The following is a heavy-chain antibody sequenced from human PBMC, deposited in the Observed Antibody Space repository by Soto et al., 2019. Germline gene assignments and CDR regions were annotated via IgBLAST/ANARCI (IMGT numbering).Heavy chain of an antibody. CDR3: AGYNWNYYFDP. D-gene: IGHD1-7*01. CDR2: IYHSGST. CDR1: GGSVRDGSYY. Sequence: SETLSLTCTVSGGSVRDGSYYWAWLRQPPGKGLEWIGHIYHSGSTIYNPSLKSRVTISIDTSESQFSLNLNSITAADTAVYYCAGYNWNYYFDPWGQGTLVTVSS. J-gene: IGHJ5*02. V-gene: IGHV4-61*01.